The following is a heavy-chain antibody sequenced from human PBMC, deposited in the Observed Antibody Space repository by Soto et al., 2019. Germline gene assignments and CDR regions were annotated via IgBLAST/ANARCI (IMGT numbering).Heavy chain of an antibody. CDR2: VSSYNGNT. CDR1: GYTFTSYG. Sequence: QVQLVQSGAEVKKPGASVKVSCKASGYTFTSYGISWVRQAPGQGREWMGWVSSYNGNTNYAQMLQGRVTMTTDTSTSTAYMELRSLRSDDTAVYYCARGYNFWSGYYTPYNGMDVWGQRTTVTVSS. D-gene: IGHD3-3*01. J-gene: IGHJ6*02. V-gene: IGHV1-18*01. CDR3: ARGYNFWSGYYTPYNGMDV.